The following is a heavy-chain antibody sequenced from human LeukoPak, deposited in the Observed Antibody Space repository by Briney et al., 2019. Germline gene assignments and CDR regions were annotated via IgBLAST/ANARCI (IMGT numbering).Heavy chain of an antibody. CDR1: GGTFSSYA. Sequence: ASVKVSCKASGGTFSSYAISWVRQAPGQGLEWMGGIIPIFGTANYAQKFQGRVTITANKSTSTAYMELSSLRSEDTAVYYCASGYYYGSGSSLRDWGQGTLVTVSS. D-gene: IGHD3-10*01. V-gene: IGHV1-69*06. CDR2: IIPIFGTA. J-gene: IGHJ4*02. CDR3: ASGYYYGSGSSLRD.